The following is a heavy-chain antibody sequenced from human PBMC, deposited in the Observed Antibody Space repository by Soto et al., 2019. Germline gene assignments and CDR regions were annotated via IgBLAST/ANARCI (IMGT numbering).Heavy chain of an antibody. J-gene: IGHJ3*02. CDR1: ASSISSAYF. CDR3: ARTWLAGGTPADAFDI. D-gene: IGHD2-15*01. V-gene: IGHV4-38-2*01. Sequence: ETLSLTCAVSASSISSAYFWGWIRQPPGKGLEWIATIFHTGGTYYNPSLKSRVTISVDTSNNQFSLRLNSVTAADTALYFCARTWLAGGTPADAFDIWGQGTMVTVS. CDR2: IFHTGGT.